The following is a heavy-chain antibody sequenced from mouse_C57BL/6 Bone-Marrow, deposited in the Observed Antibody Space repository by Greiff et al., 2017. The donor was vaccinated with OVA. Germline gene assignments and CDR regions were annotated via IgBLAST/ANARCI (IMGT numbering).Heavy chain of an antibody. Sequence: EVKLVESGGGLVKPGGSLKLSCAASGFTFSDYGMHWVRQAPEKGLEWVAYISSGSSTIYYADTVKGRFTISRDNAKNTLFLQMTSLRSEDTAMYYWARRVSNYFYYFDYWGQGTTLTVSS. CDR2: ISSGSSTI. J-gene: IGHJ2*01. CDR1: GFTFSDYG. V-gene: IGHV5-17*01. CDR3: ARRVSNYFYYFDY. D-gene: IGHD2-5*01.